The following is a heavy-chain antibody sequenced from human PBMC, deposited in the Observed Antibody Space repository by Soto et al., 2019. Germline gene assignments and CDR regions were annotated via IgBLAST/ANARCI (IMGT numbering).Heavy chain of an antibody. V-gene: IGHV4-59*01. CDR2: FHNSGNP. J-gene: IGHJ4*02. CDR3: ARLGYCSGGSCPQAFVDY. CDR1: GGSISSYY. D-gene: IGHD2-15*01. Sequence: PSETLSLTCTVSGGSISSYYWSWIRQPPGKGVEWIGYFHNSGNPKYSSSLKSRVTISVDTSKNQFSLKLSSVTAADTAVYYCARLGYCSGGSCPQAFVDYWGQGTLVTVSS.